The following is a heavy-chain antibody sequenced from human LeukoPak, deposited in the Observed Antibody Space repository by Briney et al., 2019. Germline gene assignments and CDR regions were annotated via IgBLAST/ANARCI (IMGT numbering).Heavy chain of an antibody. J-gene: IGHJ4*02. CDR2: ISSSGSTI. CDR3: AIPLIRGLVEGGFDY. V-gene: IGHV3-48*03. D-gene: IGHD6-6*01. CDR1: GFTFSSYE. Sequence: GGSLRLSCAASGFTFSSYEMNWVRQAPGKGLEWVSYISSSGSTIYYADSVKGRFTISRDNAKNSLYLQMNSLRAEDTAVYYCAIPLIRGLVEGGFDYWGQGTLVTVSS.